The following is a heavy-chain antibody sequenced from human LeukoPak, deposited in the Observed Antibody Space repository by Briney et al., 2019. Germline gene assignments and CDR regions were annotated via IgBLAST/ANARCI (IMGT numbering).Heavy chain of an antibody. CDR1: GYTFTSYD. D-gene: IGHD6-13*01. CDR3: ARTGYSSSWYVEEDYYYYYMDV. V-gene: IGHV1-8*03. J-gene: IGHJ6*03. Sequence: GASVKVSCKASGYTFTSYDINWVRQATGQGLEWMGWMNPNSGNTGYAQKFQGRVTITRNTSISTAYMELSSLRSEDTAVYYCARTGYSSSWYVEEDYYYYYMDVWGKGTTVTVSS. CDR2: MNPNSGNT.